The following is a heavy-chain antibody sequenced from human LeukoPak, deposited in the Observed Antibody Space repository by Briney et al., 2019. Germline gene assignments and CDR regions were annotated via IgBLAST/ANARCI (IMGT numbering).Heavy chain of an antibody. J-gene: IGHJ4*02. CDR3: ARGTYYYDSSGTWVY. CDR2: IIPIFGTA. D-gene: IGHD3-22*01. V-gene: IGHV1-69*13. Sequence: ASVKVSCMASGGTFSSYAISWVRQAPGQGLEWMGGIIPIFGTANYAQKFQGRVTITADESTSTAYMELSSLRSEDTAVYYCARGTYYYDSSGTWVYWGQGTLVTVSS. CDR1: GGTFSSYA.